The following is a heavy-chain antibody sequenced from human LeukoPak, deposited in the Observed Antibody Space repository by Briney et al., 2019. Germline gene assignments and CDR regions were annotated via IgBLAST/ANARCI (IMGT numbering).Heavy chain of an antibody. Sequence: ASVKVSCKASGYTFTGYYMHWVRQGPGQGLEWMGWINPNSGGTNYAQKFQGRVTMTRDTSISTAYMELSRLRSDDTAVYYCARDSGANPSASSFDYWGQGTLVTVSS. J-gene: IGHJ4*02. D-gene: IGHD2-15*01. V-gene: IGHV1-2*02. CDR1: GYTFTGYY. CDR2: INPNSGGT. CDR3: ARDSGANPSASSFDY.